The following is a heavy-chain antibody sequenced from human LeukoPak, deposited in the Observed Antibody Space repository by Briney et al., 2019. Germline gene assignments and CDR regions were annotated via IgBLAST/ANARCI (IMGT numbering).Heavy chain of an antibody. J-gene: IGHJ4*02. D-gene: IGHD5-24*01. CDR1: GFTFSSYA. CDR2: ISGSGGST. V-gene: IGHV3-23*01. Sequence: SGGSLRLSCAASGFTFSSYAMSWVRQAPGKGLEWVSAISGSGGSTYYADSVKGRFTISRDNSKNTLYLQMDSLRAEDTAVYYCARRRYYFDYWGQGTLVTVSS. CDR3: ARRRYYFDY.